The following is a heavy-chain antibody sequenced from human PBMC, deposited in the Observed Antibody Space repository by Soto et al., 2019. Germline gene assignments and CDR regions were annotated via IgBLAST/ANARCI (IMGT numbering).Heavy chain of an antibody. CDR1: GFTFSDYY. D-gene: IGHD3-22*01. Sequence: PGGSLRLSCAASGFTFSDYYMSWIRQAPGKGLEWVSYISSSGSTIYYADSVKGRFTISRDNAKNSLYLQMNSLRAEDTAVYYCASGAWDYYDSSPYFDYWGQGTLVTVSS. CDR2: ISSSGSTI. CDR3: ASGAWDYYDSSPYFDY. V-gene: IGHV3-11*01. J-gene: IGHJ4*02.